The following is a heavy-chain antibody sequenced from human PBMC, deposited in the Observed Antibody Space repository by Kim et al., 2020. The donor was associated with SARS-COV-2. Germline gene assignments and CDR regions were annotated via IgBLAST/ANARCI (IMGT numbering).Heavy chain of an antibody. J-gene: IGHJ4*01. V-gene: IGHV3-33*01. CDR1: GFTFSSYG. D-gene: IGHD5-18*01. CDR3: ARGAQLWLQWSFDY. CDR2: IWCDGSNK. Sequence: GGSLRLSCAASGFTFSSYGMHWVRQAPGKGLEWVAVIWCDGSNKYYADSVRGRFTISRDNSKNTLYLQMNLLRAEDTAVYVCARGAQLWLQWSFDYLG.